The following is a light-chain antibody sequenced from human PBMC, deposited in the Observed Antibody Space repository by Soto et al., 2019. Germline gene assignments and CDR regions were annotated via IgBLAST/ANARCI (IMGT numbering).Light chain of an antibody. V-gene: IGKV3-20*01. J-gene: IGKJ1*01. Sequence: EIVLTQSPGTLSLSPGERATLSCRASQSVSSTYLAWYQQKPGQAPRLLIYGASNRATGIPDRFSGSGSGTDFTLTISRPEPEDFAVYYCQQYGGSRWTFGQGIRVDI. CDR1: QSVSSTY. CDR2: GAS. CDR3: QQYGGSRWT.